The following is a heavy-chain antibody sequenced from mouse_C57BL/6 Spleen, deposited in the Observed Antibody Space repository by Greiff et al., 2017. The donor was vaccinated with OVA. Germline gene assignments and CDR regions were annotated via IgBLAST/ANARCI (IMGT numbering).Heavy chain of an antibody. J-gene: IGHJ4*01. D-gene: IGHD1-1*01. V-gene: IGHV1-82*01. CDR1: GYAFSSSW. Sequence: VQLQQSGPELVKPGASVKISCKASGYAFSSSWMNWVKQRPGKGLEWIGRIYPGDGDTNYNGKFKGKATLTADKSSSTAYMQLSSLTSEDSAVYFCAREDYGSSSAMDYWGQGTSVTVSS. CDR3: AREDYGSSSAMDY. CDR2: IYPGDGDT.